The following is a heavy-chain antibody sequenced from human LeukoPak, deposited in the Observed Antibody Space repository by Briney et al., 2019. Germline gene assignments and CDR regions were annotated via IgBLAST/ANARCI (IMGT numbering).Heavy chain of an antibody. J-gene: IGHJ4*02. Sequence: GGSLRLSCAASGFISSGYAMSWVRQAPGKGLEWVSTISAGGGSTYYADSVKGRFTISRDNFKNTLYLQMDSLRAEDTAVYYCAKDPTGGVFFDYWGQGTLVTVSS. D-gene: IGHD3-16*01. CDR1: GFISSGYA. CDR3: AKDPTGGVFFDY. V-gene: IGHV3-23*01. CDR2: ISAGGGST.